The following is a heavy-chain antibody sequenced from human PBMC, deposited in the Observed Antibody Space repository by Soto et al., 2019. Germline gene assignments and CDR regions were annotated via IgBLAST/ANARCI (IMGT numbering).Heavy chain of an antibody. V-gene: IGHV1-3*05. CDR3: ARSIVVVTALDY. D-gene: IGHD2-21*02. J-gene: IGHJ4*02. Sequence: QVQLVQSGAEEKKPGPSVKASCKASGYTFTSYAMHWVRQAPGQRLEWMGWINAGNGNTKYSQKFQGRVTITRDTSAGTAYMELSSLRSADTAVYYCARSIVVVTALDYWGQGTLVTVSS. CDR2: INAGNGNT. CDR1: GYTFTSYA.